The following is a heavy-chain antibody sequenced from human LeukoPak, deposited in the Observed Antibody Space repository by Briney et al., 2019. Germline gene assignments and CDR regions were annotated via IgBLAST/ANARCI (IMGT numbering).Heavy chain of an antibody. CDR1: GGSFSGYY. V-gene: IGHV4-34*01. CDR2: INHSGST. CDR3: ARGMDIVVVVAATPFDY. Sequence: PSETLSLTCAVYGGSFSGYYWSWIRQPPGKGLEWIGVINHSGSTNYNPSLKSRVTISVDTSKNQFSLKLSSVTAADTAVYYCARGMDIVVVVAATPFDYWGQGTLVTVSS. D-gene: IGHD2-15*01. J-gene: IGHJ4*02.